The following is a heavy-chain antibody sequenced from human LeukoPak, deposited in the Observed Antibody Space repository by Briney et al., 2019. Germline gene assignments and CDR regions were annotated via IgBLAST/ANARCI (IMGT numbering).Heavy chain of an antibody. CDR2: ISRGSSNI. D-gene: IGHD6-13*01. V-gene: IGHV3-21*01. CDR1: GFTFSTYF. Sequence: GGSLRLSCAASGFTFSTYFMNWVRQAPGKGLEWVSSISRGSSNIYYADSVKGRFTISRDNARNSLHLQMNSLRAEDMALYYCAKSDSSSWTSFDYWGQGTLVTVSS. J-gene: IGHJ4*02. CDR3: AKSDSSSWTSFDY.